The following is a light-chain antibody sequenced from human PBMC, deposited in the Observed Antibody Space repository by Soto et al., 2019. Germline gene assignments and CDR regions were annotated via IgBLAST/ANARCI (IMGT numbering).Light chain of an antibody. V-gene: IGKV1-39*01. CDR3: QQSYSTPPWT. CDR2: AAS. CDR1: QSVSIY. Sequence: DVQMTQSPSSLSASVGDRVTITCRASQSVSIYLNWYQQNPGKAPNLLISAASSLQNGVPSRFRGSGSGTDFTLTISGLQPEDFATYYCQQSYSTPPWTFGQGTKVEIK. J-gene: IGKJ1*01.